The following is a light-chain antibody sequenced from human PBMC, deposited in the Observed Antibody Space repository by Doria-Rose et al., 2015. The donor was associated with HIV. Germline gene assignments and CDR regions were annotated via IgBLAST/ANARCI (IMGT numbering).Light chain of an antibody. CDR2: DVT. CDR3: CSYAGSYTNV. V-gene: IGLV2-11*01. Sequence: PRSVSGSPGQSVTISCTGTSSDVGNYNSVAWYQQHPGKAPKLMIYDVTKRPSRVPDRFSGSKSGNTASLTISGLQAEDEADYYCCSYAGSYTNVFGTGTKVTVL. J-gene: IGLJ1*01. CDR1: SSDVGNYNS.